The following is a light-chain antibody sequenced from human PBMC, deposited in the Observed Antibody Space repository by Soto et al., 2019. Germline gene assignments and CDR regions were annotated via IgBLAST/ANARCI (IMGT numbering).Light chain of an antibody. Sequence: EIVLTQSPGTLSVAPDERATLSCRASQSVTSNFLAWYQQRPGQAPRLLIYGASNKATGLPERFSGSGSGTDFTLTISRLEPEDFAVYYCQPYDSAPLTFGGGTKVQIK. V-gene: IGKV3-20*01. J-gene: IGKJ4*01. CDR3: QPYDSAPLT. CDR1: QSVTSNF. CDR2: GAS.